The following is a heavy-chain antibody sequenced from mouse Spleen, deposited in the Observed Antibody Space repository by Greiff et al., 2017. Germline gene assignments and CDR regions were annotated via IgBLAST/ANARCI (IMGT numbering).Heavy chain of an antibody. CDR1: GYTFTSYW. J-gene: IGHJ2*01. CDR3: ASGGMGNPYYFDY. CDR2: INPSNGGT. D-gene: IGHD2-1*01. V-gene: IGHV1-53*01. Sequence: QVQLQQSGTELVKPGASVKLSCKASGYTFTSYWMHWVKQRPGQGLEWIGNINPSNGGTNYNEKFKSKATLTVDKSSSTAYMQLSSLTSEDSAVYYCASGGMGNPYYFDYWGQGTTLTVSS.